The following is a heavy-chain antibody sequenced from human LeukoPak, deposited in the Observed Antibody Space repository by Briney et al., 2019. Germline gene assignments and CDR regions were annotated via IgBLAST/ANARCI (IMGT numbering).Heavy chain of an antibody. Sequence: GGSLRLSCAASRFTFSSYWMHWVRQAPGKGLLWVSRINGEGSSAYYADSVKGRFTISRDNANNTLYLQMNSLRDEDTAVYYCARDLDDFWSGSHSAFDIWGQGTMVTVSS. V-gene: IGHV3-74*01. CDR1: RFTFSSYW. D-gene: IGHD3-3*01. CDR3: ARDLDDFWSGSHSAFDI. J-gene: IGHJ3*02. CDR2: INGEGSSA.